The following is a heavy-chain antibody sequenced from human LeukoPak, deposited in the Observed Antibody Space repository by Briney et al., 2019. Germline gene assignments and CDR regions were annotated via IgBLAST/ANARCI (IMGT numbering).Heavy chain of an antibody. V-gene: IGHV3-30*02. J-gene: IGHJ4*02. Sequence: GGSLRLSCTASGFPFSSYGMHWVRQAPGKGLEWVALIWYDGTTKYYADSAKGLFTISRDNPKNTLYLQMNSVRPDDTAVYYCATGSTGTYFDFWGQGTLVTVSS. D-gene: IGHD1-1*01. CDR3: ATGSTGTYFDF. CDR2: IWYDGTTK. CDR1: GFPFSSYG.